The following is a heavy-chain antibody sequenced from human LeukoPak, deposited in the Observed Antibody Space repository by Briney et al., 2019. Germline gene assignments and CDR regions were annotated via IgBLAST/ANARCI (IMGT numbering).Heavy chain of an antibody. CDR2: ISWNGGST. CDR3: AKTGEPRGEYYYYMAV. CDR1: GFTFDNYA. D-gene: IGHD3-10*01. Sequence: GGSLRLSCAASGFTFDNYAMHWVRQAPGKGLEWVSLISWNGGSTYYADSVKGRFTISRDNNKNSLYLQMNSLRTEDTALYYCAKTGEPRGEYYYYMAVWGKGTTVTVSS. J-gene: IGHJ6*03. V-gene: IGHV3-43D*03.